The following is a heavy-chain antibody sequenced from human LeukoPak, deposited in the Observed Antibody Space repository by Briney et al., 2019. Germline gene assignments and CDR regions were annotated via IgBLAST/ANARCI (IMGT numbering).Heavy chain of an antibody. Sequence: GGSLRLSCAASGFTSDDYAMHWVRHAPGKGLEWVSGISWNSGSIGYADSVKGRFTISRDNAKNSLYLQMNSLRAEDTALYYCAKGARVSSGWYSGTDYWGQGTLVTVSS. J-gene: IGHJ4*02. CDR2: ISWNSGSI. V-gene: IGHV3-9*02. D-gene: IGHD6-19*01. CDR3: AKGARVSSGWYSGTDY. CDR1: GFTSDDYA.